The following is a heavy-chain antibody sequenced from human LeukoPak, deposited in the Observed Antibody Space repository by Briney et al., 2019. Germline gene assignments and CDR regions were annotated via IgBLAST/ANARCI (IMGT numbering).Heavy chain of an antibody. Sequence: ASETLSLTCAVYGGSFSGYYWSWIRQPPGKGLEWIGEINHSGSTNYNPSLKSRVTISVDTSKNQFSLKLSSVTAADTAVYYCARERERRYYYGSGSYKVWGQGTTDTVSS. V-gene: IGHV4-34*01. D-gene: IGHD3-10*01. CDR3: ARERERRYYYGSGSYKV. CDR1: GGSFSGYY. CDR2: INHSGST. J-gene: IGHJ6*02.